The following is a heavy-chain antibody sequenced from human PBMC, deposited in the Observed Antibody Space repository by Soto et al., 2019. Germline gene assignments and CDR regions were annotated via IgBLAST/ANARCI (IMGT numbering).Heavy chain of an antibody. Sequence: PSETLSLTCTFSVVSISSYYWSWIRQPTGKGLEWIGRIYTSGSTNYNPSLKSRVTMSVDTSKNQFSLKLSSVTAADTAVYYCARDRGGGFFDYWCQGTLVTVSS. V-gene: IGHV4-4*07. CDR2: IYTSGST. J-gene: IGHJ4*02. D-gene: IGHD3-3*01. CDR3: ARDRGGGFFDY. CDR1: VVSISSYY.